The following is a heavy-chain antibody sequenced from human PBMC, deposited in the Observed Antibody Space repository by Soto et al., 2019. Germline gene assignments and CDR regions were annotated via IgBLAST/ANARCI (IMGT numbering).Heavy chain of an antibody. CDR1: GGSISSGGYY. CDR2: IYYSGST. J-gene: IGHJ6*02. Sequence: SETLSLTCTVSGGSISSGGYYWSWIRQHPGKGLEWIGYIYYSGSTYYNPSLKSRVTISVDTSKNQFSLKLSSVTAADTAVYYCARVPGIAAAGTEYYYYYYGMDVWGQGTTVTVSS. D-gene: IGHD6-13*01. CDR3: ARVPGIAAAGTEYYYYYYGMDV. V-gene: IGHV4-31*03.